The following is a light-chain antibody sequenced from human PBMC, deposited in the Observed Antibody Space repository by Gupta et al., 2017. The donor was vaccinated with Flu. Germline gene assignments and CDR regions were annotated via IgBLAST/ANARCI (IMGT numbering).Light chain of an antibody. V-gene: IGLV1-40*01. CDR2: GNI. J-gene: IGLJ1*01. Sequence: SVLTQPPSVSGAPGQRVTISCTGSSSNIGAGYDLHWYQHLPGIAPKLLLYGNINRPSGVTDRGSGSRSGTSASMAITGLPAEDEAEDYCQYYDSDRIGDSYVFGTGTKVTVL. CDR3: QYYDSDRIGDSYV. CDR1: SSNIGAGYD.